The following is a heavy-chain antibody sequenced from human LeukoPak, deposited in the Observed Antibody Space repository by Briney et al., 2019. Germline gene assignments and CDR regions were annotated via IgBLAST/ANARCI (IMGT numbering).Heavy chain of an antibody. J-gene: IGHJ4*02. V-gene: IGHV3-15*07. Sequence: GGSLRLSCAASGFTFSNAWMNWVRQAPGKGLEWVGRIKSKTDGGTTDYAAPVKGRFTISRDDSKNTLYLQMNSLKTEDTAVYYCITGDYDFWSGFYSPNHYFDYWGQGTLVTVSS. CDR2: IKSKTDGGTT. D-gene: IGHD3-3*01. CDR1: GFTFSNAW. CDR3: ITGDYDFWSGFYSPNHYFDY.